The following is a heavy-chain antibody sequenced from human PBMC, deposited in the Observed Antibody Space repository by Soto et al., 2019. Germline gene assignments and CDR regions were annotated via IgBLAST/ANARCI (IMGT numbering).Heavy chain of an antibody. CDR2: ISYDGSNK. J-gene: IGHJ3*02. Sequence: GGSLRLSCAASGFTFSSYAMHWVRQAPGKGLEWVAVISYDGSNKYYADYVKGRFTISRDNSKNTLYLQMNRLRAEDTAVYYCSRDGPSDYYDSSGYFAFDIWGQGTMVTVSS. V-gene: IGHV3-30-3*01. D-gene: IGHD3-22*01. CDR1: GFTFSSYA. CDR3: SRDGPSDYYDSSGYFAFDI.